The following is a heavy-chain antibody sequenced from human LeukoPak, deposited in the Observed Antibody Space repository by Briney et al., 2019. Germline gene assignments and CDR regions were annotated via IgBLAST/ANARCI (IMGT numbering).Heavy chain of an antibody. CDR2: IYSGDST. Sequence: GGSLRLSCAASGFTVRSNYMTWVRQALGKGLEWVSIIYSGDSTHYADSVKGRFTISRDNSKNTLYLQMNSLRAEDTAVYYCARQGYNSGTEGSIDIWGQGTTVTVSS. CDR1: GFTVRSNY. V-gene: IGHV3-53*01. J-gene: IGHJ3*02. D-gene: IGHD6-19*01. CDR3: ARQGYNSGTEGSIDI.